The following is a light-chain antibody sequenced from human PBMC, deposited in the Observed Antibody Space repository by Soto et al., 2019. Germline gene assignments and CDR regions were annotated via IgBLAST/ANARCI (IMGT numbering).Light chain of an antibody. CDR2: GAS. CDR1: QSVSSSY. Sequence: EIVLTQSPGTLSLSPGERATLSCRASQSVSSSYLAWYQQKPGQAPRLLIYGASSRATGIPDRFSGSGSGTDFTLTISRLEPEDFAVYYCLQFDNSPLYTFGQGTRLEI. V-gene: IGKV3-20*01. J-gene: IGKJ5*01. CDR3: LQFDNSPLYT.